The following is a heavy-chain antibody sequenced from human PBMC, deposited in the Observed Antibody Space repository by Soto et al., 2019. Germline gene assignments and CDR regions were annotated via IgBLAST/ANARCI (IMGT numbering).Heavy chain of an antibody. Sequence: PGESLKISCKGSGYSFSSYWIGWVRQMPGKGLDWMGIIYPGDSDTRYSPSFQGQVTISADKSISTAYLQWSSLKASDTAMYYCARHQDVLLWFGELAYGMDVWGQGTTVTVSS. V-gene: IGHV5-51*01. CDR1: GYSFSSYW. CDR3: ARHQDVLLWFGELAYGMDV. D-gene: IGHD3-10*01. CDR2: IYPGDSDT. J-gene: IGHJ6*02.